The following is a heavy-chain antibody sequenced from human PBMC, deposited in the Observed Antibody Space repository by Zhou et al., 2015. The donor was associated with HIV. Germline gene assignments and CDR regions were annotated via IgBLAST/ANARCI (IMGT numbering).Heavy chain of an antibody. D-gene: IGHD2-2*01. CDR3: ARAARVVPAAMISDYYYYYMDV. Sequence: QVQLVQSGAEVKKPGSSVKVSCKASGGTFSSYAISWVRQAPGQGLEWMGGIIPIFGTANYAQKFQGRVTITADESTSTAYMELSSLRSEDTAVYYCARAARVVPAAMISDYYYYYMDVWGKGTTVTVSS. CDR2: IIPIFGTA. CDR1: GGTFSSYA. V-gene: IGHV1-69*01. J-gene: IGHJ6*03.